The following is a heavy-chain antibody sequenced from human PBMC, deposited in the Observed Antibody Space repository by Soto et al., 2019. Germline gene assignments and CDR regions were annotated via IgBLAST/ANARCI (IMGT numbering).Heavy chain of an antibody. CDR1: GFSFDGYA. V-gene: IGHV3-9*01. CDR2: ISWNSGNI. Sequence: EVQLVESGGGLVQPGRSLRLSCAASGFSFDGYAMNWVRQPPGKGLEWVSGISWNSGNIDYADSVKGRFTISRDNAKNSLYLQMNSLGAEDTALYYCVKASTYSSSQGWFDPWGQGTMVTVSS. CDR3: VKASTYSSSQGWFDP. D-gene: IGHD6-6*01. J-gene: IGHJ5*02.